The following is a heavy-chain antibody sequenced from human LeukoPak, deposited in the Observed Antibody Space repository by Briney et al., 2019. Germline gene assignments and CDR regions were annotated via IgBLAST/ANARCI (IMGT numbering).Heavy chain of an antibody. V-gene: IGHV4-31*03. CDR1: GGSISSGGYY. CDR3: ARAGSSHHYFDY. CDR2: IYYSGST. D-gene: IGHD1-26*01. Sequence: PSQTLSLTCTVSGGSISSGGYYWSWIRQHPGKGLEWIGYIYYSGSTYYNPSLKSRVTISVDTSKNQFSLKLSSVTAADTAVYYCARAGSSHHYFDYWGQGTLVTVSS. J-gene: IGHJ4*02.